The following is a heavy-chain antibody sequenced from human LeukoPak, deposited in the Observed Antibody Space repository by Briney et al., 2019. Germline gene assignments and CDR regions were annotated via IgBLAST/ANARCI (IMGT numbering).Heavy chain of an antibody. CDR1: GGSISSSSYY. Sequence: SETLSLTCTVSGGSISSSSYYWSWIRQPPGKGLEWIGYIYHSGSTYYNPSLKSRVTISVVRSKHQFSLKLSSVTIADTAVYYCASRSNIAVADNGYYFDYWGQGTLVTVSS. D-gene: IGHD6-19*01. V-gene: IGHV4-30-2*01. CDR2: IYHSGST. J-gene: IGHJ4*02. CDR3: ASRSNIAVADNGYYFDY.